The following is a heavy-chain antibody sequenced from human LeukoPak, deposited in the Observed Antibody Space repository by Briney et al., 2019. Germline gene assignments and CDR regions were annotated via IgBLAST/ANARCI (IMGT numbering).Heavy chain of an antibody. J-gene: IGHJ4*02. CDR3: AKGQELDDGVFDS. CDR2: IRSNGDTT. V-gene: IGHV3-23*01. Sequence: GGSLRLSCAASGFTFSSLAMTWVRQAPGKGLEWVSTIRSNGDTTYNADSVKGRFTISRDNSKNTLYLELNSLRVEDTATFYCAKGQELDDGVFDSWGQGTMVTVSS. CDR1: GFTFSSLA. D-gene: IGHD1-1*01.